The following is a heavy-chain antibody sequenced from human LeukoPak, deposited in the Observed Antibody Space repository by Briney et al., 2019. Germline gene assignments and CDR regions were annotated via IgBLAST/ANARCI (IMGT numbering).Heavy chain of an antibody. V-gene: IGHV4-30-4*08. D-gene: IGHD2-2*02. CDR1: GGSISSGDYY. J-gene: IGHJ6*03. CDR2: IYYSGST. Sequence: SQTLSLTCTVSGGSISSGDYYWSWIRQPPWKGLAWIGSIYYSGSTYYNPSLKSRVTISVDTSKNQFSLKLSSVTAADTAVYYCARAYCSSTSCYTDYYYMDVWGKGTTVTVSS. CDR3: ARAYCSSTSCYTDYYYMDV.